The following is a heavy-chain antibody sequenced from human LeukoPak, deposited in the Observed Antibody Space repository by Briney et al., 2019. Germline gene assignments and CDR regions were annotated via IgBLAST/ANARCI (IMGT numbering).Heavy chain of an antibody. D-gene: IGHD5-18*01. CDR3: TTNSYGSY. Sequence: GGSLRLSCAASGFTFSSYWMSWVRQAPGKGLEWVGRVKSKTDGGTTDFAVPVKGRFTISRDDSKNTEYLQMKSLKTEDTAVYYCTTNSYGSYWGQGTLVTVSS. J-gene: IGHJ4*02. V-gene: IGHV3-15*01. CDR2: VKSKTDGGTT. CDR1: GFTFSSYW.